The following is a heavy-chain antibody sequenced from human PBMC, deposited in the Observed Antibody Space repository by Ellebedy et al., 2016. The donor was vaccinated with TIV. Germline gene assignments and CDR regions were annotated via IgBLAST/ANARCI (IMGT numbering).Heavy chain of an antibody. CDR1: GFIFQDYA. J-gene: IGHJ4*02. D-gene: IGHD1-1*01. CDR3: TRDIQRDWYERMDH. Sequence: GESLKISCEASGFIFQDYAVHWVRQAPGKGLEWVSLISGDGSRTFFADSVKGRFTISRDTGKNSLYLDMNRLRTEDTGLYFCTRDIQRDWYERMDHWGQGTLVTVSS. CDR2: ISGDGSRT. V-gene: IGHV3-43*02.